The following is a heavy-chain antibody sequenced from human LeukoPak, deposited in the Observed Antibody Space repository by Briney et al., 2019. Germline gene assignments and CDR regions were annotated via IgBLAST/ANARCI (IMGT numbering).Heavy chain of an antibody. V-gene: IGHV3-48*03. D-gene: IGHD5-12*01. CDR3: ARGWIDGMDV. J-gene: IGHJ6*04. Sequence: GGSLRLSCAASGFTFSRYEVIWVPQAPGRGLEWLSYISSSGSTIYYADSVKGRLTISRDNAKNSLYLQMNSLRAEDTAVYYCARGWIDGMDVWGKGTTVTVSS. CDR1: GFTFSRYE. CDR2: ISSSGSTI.